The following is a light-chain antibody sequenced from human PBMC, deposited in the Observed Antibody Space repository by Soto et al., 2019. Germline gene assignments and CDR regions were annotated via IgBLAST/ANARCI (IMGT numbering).Light chain of an antibody. CDR2: AAS. V-gene: IGKV1-39*01. J-gene: IGKJ2*01. CDR3: QQSYNTPPYT. CDR1: QSISTY. Sequence: DIQMTQSPSSLSASVGDRVTITCRASQSISTYLNWYQQKPGKAPKLLIYAASSLHSGVPSRFSGSGSATDFTLTISGLQPEDVATYYCQQSYNTPPYTFGQGTKLDIK.